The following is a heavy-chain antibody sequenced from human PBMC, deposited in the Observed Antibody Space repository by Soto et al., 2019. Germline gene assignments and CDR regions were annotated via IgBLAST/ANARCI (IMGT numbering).Heavy chain of an antibody. CDR3: AGRNGYYSGVDY. CDR2: VNHSGST. D-gene: IGHD3-22*01. J-gene: IGHJ4*02. CDR1: GGSFSIYY. V-gene: IGHV4-34*01. Sequence: QVQLQQWGAGLLKPSETLSLTCVVNGGSFSIYYWSWIRQAPGKGLEWIGEVNHSGSTNYNPSLKSRVTISVDTSKNQFSLKLNSVTDADRAVYSCAGRNGYYSGVDYWGQGTLVTVSS.